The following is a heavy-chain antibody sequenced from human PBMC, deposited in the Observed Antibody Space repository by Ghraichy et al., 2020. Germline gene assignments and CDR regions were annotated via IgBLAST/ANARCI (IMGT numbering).Heavy chain of an antibody. CDR2: ISSSSSYI. V-gene: IGHV3-21*01. J-gene: IGHJ4*02. CDR1: GFTFSSYS. D-gene: IGHD6-19*01. Sequence: GGSLRLSCAASGFTFSSYSMNWVRQAPGKGLEWVSSISSSSSYIYYADSVKGRFTISRDNAKNSLYLQMNSLRAEDTAVYYCARGFKEWLADLSDYWGQGTLVTVSS. CDR3: ARGFKEWLADLSDY.